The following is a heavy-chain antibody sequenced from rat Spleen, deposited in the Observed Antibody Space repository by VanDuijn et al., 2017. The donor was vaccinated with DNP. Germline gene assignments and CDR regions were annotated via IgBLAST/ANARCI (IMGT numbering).Heavy chain of an antibody. CDR1: GFSLISSS. D-gene: IGHD5-1*01. CDR3: ARDDWEQDY. Sequence: QVQLKESGPGLVQPSETLSLTCSVSGFSLISSSVHWVRQPPGKGLEWVGAIWSGGSTDYNSTLKSRLSISRDTSKSQVFLKMISLQTEDTATYFCARDDWEQDYWGQGVMVTVSS. V-gene: IGHV2-1*01. J-gene: IGHJ2*01. CDR2: IWSGGST.